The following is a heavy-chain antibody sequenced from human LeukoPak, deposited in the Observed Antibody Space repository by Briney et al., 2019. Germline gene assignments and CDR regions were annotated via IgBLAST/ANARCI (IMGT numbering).Heavy chain of an antibody. V-gene: IGHV3-21*01. CDR2: ISRGGTYI. CDR3: ARNPYSGNYGDDYYYYTDV. D-gene: IGHD1-26*01. Sequence: GGSLRLSCAASGFTFNNYTMHWVRQAPGKGMEWVSSISRGGTYIFYADSVKGRFTISRDNAKNSLYLQMDSLRPEDTAVYYCARNPYSGNYGDDYYYYTDVWGKGTTVTISS. CDR1: GFTFNNYT. J-gene: IGHJ6*03.